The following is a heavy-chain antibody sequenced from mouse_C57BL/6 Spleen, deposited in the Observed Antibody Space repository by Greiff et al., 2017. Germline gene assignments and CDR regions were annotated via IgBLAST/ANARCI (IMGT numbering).Heavy chain of an antibody. CDR3: ARGYDGYYWFAY. V-gene: IGHV1-55*01. J-gene: IGHJ3*01. Sequence: QVQLQQPGAELVKPGASVKMSCKASGYTFTSYWITWVKQRPEQGLEWIGDIYPGSGSTNYNEKFKSKATLTVDTSSSTAYMQLSSLTSEDSAVYYCARGYDGYYWFAYWGQGTLVTVSA. D-gene: IGHD2-3*01. CDR1: GYTFTSYW. CDR2: IYPGSGST.